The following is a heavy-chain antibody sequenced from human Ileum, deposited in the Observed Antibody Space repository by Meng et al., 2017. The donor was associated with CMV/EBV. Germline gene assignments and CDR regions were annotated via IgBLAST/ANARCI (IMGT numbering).Heavy chain of an antibody. D-gene: IGHD1-26*01. CDR2: IYVKGAGT. CDR1: GFTFNVYA. CDR3: ARKVGGGYFFDY. J-gene: IGHJ4*02. Sequence: CAASGFTFNVYAMNWARQAPGKGLEWVSGIYVKGAGTFYADSVKDRFIISRDDSENRLYLHMNNLRAEDTAVYYCARKVGGGYFFDYWGQGTLVTVSS. V-gene: IGHV3-23*01.